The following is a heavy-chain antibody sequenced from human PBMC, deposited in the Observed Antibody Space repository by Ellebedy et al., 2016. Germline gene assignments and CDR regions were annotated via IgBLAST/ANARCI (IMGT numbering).Heavy chain of an antibody. CDR1: GGSISRYY. CDR3: ARIGGVSFGERPIDY. CDR2: IYYTGTT. D-gene: IGHD3-10*01. Sequence: GSLRLSCIVSGGSISRYYWSWIRQPPGRGLEWIGNIYYTGTTNYNPSLQSRVTHSLDPSKNQFSLRLTSVTAADTAVYYCARIGGVSFGERPIDYWGQGTLVTVSS. V-gene: IGHV4-59*01. J-gene: IGHJ4*02.